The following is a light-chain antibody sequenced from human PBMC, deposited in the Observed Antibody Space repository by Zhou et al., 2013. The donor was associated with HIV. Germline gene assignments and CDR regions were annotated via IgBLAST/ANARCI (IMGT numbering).Light chain of an antibody. CDR3: RQHNTFPQT. J-gene: IGKJ1*01. CDR2: LTS. Sequence: DIQMTQSPSSVSASVGDRVTITCRASQGIKSWLARYQQKPGKAPKRLIYLTSSLQSGVPSRFSGSGSGTEFTLTISSLQLEDFATYYCRQHNTFPQTFGQGTKVEIK. V-gene: IGKV1-12*01. CDR1: QGIKSW.